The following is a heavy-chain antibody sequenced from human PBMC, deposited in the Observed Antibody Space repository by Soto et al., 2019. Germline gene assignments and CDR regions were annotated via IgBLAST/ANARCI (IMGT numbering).Heavy chain of an antibody. J-gene: IGHJ4*02. V-gene: IGHV3-23*01. CDR1: GFTFSSYA. Sequence: GGSLRLSCAASGFTFSSYAMSWVRQAPGKGLEWVSSISGSGGSTYYADSVKGRFTISRDISKNTLYLQMNSLRAEDTAVYYCAKDLIRAGNYGPYYFDYWGQGTLVTVSS. CDR2: ISGSGGST. D-gene: IGHD1-7*01. CDR3: AKDLIRAGNYGPYYFDY.